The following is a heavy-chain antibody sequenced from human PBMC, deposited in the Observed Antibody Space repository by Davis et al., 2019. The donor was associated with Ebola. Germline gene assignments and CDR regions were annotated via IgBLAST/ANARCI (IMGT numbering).Heavy chain of an antibody. CDR2: ISSDSETI. Sequence: GESLKISCAASGFTFSSNTMNWVRQAAGKGLEWVSSISSDSETIVYADSVKGRFTITRDNAKNALYLQMDTLRAEDTAVYYCTRRYYDTSGYPFDLWGQGTLVTVSS. CDR1: GFTFSSNT. CDR3: TRRYYDTSGYPFDL. D-gene: IGHD3-22*01. V-gene: IGHV3-21*01. J-gene: IGHJ5*02.